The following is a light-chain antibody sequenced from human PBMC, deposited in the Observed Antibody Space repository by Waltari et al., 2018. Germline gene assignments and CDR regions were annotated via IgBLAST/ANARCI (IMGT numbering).Light chain of an antibody. CDR3: SSYTNTRIYV. CDR1: SADVGGSNL. Sequence: QSALTQPASVSGSPGQSITISCTGTSADVGGSNLFSWYQHHPGQPPKLMIYEVSERPLGVSNRFTGSKSGGTASLTISGLQADDEADYYCSSYTNTRIYVFGTGTKVTVL. J-gene: IGLJ1*01. V-gene: IGLV2-14*02. CDR2: EVS.